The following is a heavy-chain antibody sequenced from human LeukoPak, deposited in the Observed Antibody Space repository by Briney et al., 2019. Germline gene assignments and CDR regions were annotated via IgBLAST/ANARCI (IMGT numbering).Heavy chain of an antibody. CDR1: GFTFSSYN. CDR2: ISSGSTTI. D-gene: IGHD2-15*01. Sequence: GGSLRLSCAASGFTFSSYNMNWVRQAPGKGLEWVSYISSGSTTIYYADSVKGRFTISRDNAKNSLYLQMNSLRAEDTAVYYCASSYCSGGTCYSTGELDYWGQGTLVTVSS. V-gene: IGHV3-48*01. CDR3: ASSYCSGGTCYSTGELDY. J-gene: IGHJ4*02.